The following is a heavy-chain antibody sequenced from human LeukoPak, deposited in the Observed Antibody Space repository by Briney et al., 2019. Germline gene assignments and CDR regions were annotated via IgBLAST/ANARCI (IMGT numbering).Heavy chain of an antibody. J-gene: IGHJ6*03. Sequence: GGSLRLSCAASGFTFSDYYMSWIRQAPGKGLEWVSYISSSGSTIYYADSVKGRFTISRDNAKNSLYLQMNSLRAEDTAVYYCARDSYDFWSGHYMDVWGKGTTVTVSS. CDR1: GFTFSDYY. CDR3: ARDSYDFWSGHYMDV. CDR2: ISSSGSTI. V-gene: IGHV3-11*01. D-gene: IGHD3-3*01.